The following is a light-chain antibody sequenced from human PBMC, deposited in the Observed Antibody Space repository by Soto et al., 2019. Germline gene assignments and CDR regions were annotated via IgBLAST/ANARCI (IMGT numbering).Light chain of an antibody. V-gene: IGKV1-12*01. CDR2: SAS. CDR3: QQPNSYPIP. Sequence: DLHMTLSPSSFSAAVVDRATITCRASQGISSWLVWSQQRPGRAPKALIYSASRLQSGVPSRFSGRGSGTEFPLTIRSLQPDDFTTYYCQQPNSYPIPFGHGTRLENK. CDR1: QGISSW. J-gene: IGKJ5*01.